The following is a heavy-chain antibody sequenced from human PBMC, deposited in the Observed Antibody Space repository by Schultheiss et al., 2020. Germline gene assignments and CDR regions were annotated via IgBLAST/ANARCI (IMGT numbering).Heavy chain of an antibody. CDR1: GFTFSNYG. CDR2: IKQDGSEK. V-gene: IGHV3-7*03. CDR3: ARDLAPSYFDY. J-gene: IGHJ4*02. Sequence: GGSLRLSCAASGFTFSNYGMHWVRQAPGKGLEWVANIKQDGSEKYYVDSVKGRFTISRDNAKNSLYLQMNSLRAEDTAVYYCARDLAPSYFDYWGQGTLVTVSS.